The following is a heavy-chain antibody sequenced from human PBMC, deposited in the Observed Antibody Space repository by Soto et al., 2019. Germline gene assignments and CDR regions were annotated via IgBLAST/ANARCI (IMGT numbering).Heavy chain of an antibody. CDR3: ARATRTGDDAFDI. J-gene: IGHJ3*02. CDR2: ISTSGSNI. D-gene: IGHD7-27*01. Sequence: GGSLRLSCAVSGFTFSDYYMNWIRQAPGKGLEWVSYISTSGSNIYYADSVKGRFTISRDNAKNSLYLQMNSLRAEDTAVYYCARATRTGDDAFDIWGQGTMVTVSS. CDR1: GFTFSDYY. V-gene: IGHV3-11*01.